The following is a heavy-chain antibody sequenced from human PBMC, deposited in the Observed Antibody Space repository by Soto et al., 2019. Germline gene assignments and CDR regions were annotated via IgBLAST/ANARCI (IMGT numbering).Heavy chain of an antibody. V-gene: IGHV1-69*08. Sequence: QVQLVQSGAEVKKPGSSVKVSCKASGGTFSSYTISWVRQAPGQGLEWMGRIIPILGIANYAQKFQGRVTITTVKSTSTAYMELSSLRSEDTAVYYCARDLGGNSGSGSYYGMDVWGQGTTFTVSS. CDR3: ARDLGGNSGSGSYYGMDV. J-gene: IGHJ6*02. CDR1: GGTFSSYT. D-gene: IGHD3-10*01. CDR2: IIPILGIA.